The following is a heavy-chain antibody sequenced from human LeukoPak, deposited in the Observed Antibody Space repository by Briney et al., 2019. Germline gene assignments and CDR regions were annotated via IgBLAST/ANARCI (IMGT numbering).Heavy chain of an antibody. CDR3: ARAGAERKITIFGAPWEYYYYYYMDV. V-gene: IGHV1-8*03. CDR2: MNPNSGNT. D-gene: IGHD3-3*01. Sequence: ASVKVSCKASGYTFTSYDINWVRQATGQGLEWMGWMNPNSGNTGYAQKFQGRVTITRNTSISTAYMELSSLRSEDTAVYYCARAGAERKITIFGAPWEYYYYYYMDVWGKGTTVTVSS. CDR1: GYTFTSYD. J-gene: IGHJ6*03.